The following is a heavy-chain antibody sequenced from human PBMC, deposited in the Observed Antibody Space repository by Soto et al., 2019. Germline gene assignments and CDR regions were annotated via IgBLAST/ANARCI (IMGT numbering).Heavy chain of an antibody. J-gene: IGHJ6*02. CDR1: GGSIGSYY. D-gene: IGHD5-18*01. Sequence: LTCRVFGGSIGSYYWSWIRQSPERGLEWIGYFYHSGNSNYNPSLKSRVTISVDTSKNQLSLSLRSVTAADTAVYFCARISSVDPYGYVNGGLDVWGQGTTVTVSS. CDR2: FYHSGNS. V-gene: IGHV4-59*01. CDR3: ARISSVDPYGYVNGGLDV.